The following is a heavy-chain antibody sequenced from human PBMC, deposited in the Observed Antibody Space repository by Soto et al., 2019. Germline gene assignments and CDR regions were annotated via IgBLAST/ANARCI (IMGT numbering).Heavy chain of an antibody. V-gene: IGHV1-18*01. D-gene: IGHD6-19*01. Sequence: QVPLEQSGAEVKKPGDSMKVSCKASGSTFTTYVISWVRQAPGQGLEWMGWLNGYNGNTDYPQKLPVRGTTTTDAATSTAYMALRSLRSDDTAVYYCAREASAPYYYYSMDVWGQGTTVTVS. CDR2: LNGYNGNT. CDR1: GSTFTTYV. J-gene: IGHJ6*02. CDR3: AREASAPYYYYSMDV.